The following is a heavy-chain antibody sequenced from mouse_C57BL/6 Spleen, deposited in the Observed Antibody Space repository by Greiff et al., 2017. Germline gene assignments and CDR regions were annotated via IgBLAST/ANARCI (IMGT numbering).Heavy chain of an antibody. Sequence: EVQLQQSGPELVKPGASVKMSCKASGYTFTDYNMHWVKQSHGKSLEWIGYINPNNGGTSYNQKFKGKATLTVNKSSSTAYMELRSLTSEDSAVYDCAKGGFITTVVAHFDYWGQGTTLTVSS. D-gene: IGHD1-1*01. V-gene: IGHV1-22*01. J-gene: IGHJ2*01. CDR1: GYTFTDYN. CDR3: AKGGFITTVVAHFDY. CDR2: INPNNGGT.